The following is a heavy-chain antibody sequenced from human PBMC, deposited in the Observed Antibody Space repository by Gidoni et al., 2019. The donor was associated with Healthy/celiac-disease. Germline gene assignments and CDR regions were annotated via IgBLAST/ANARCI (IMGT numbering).Heavy chain of an antibody. CDR1: GGTFSSYA. D-gene: IGHD6-13*01. CDR2: IIPIFGTA. CDR3: ASWDDHAGTWGY. J-gene: IGHJ4*02. V-gene: IGHV1-69*01. Sequence: QVQLVQSGAEAKKPGSAVKVSCKASGGTFSSYASSWVRQAPGQGLEWMGGIIPIFGTANYAQKFQGRVTITADESTSTAYMELSSLRSEDTAVYYCASWDDHAGTWGYWGQGTLVTVSS.